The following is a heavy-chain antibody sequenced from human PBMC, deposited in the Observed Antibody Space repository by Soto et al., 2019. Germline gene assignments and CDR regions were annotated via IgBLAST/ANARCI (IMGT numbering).Heavy chain of an antibody. CDR3: ARGLFRRQYCSSTSCYNWFDP. CDR2: INHSGST. J-gene: IGHJ5*02. V-gene: IGHV4-34*01. D-gene: IGHD2-2*01. Sequence: LSLTCAVYGGSFSVYYWSWIRQPPGKGLEWIGEINHSGSTNYNPSLKSRVTISVDTSKNQFSLKLSSVTAADTAVYYCARGLFRRQYCSSTSCYNWFDPRGQGTLVTVSS. CDR1: GGSFSVYY.